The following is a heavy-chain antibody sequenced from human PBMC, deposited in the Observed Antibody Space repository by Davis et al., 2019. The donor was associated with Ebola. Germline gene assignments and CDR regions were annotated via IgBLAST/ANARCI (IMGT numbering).Heavy chain of an antibody. CDR2: ISYDGSNK. V-gene: IGHV3-30*18. D-gene: IGHD1-7*01. J-gene: IGHJ4*02. CDR3: AKLELLGY. Sequence: MHWVRQAPGKGLEWVAVISYDGSNKYYADSVKGRFTISRDNSKNTLYLQMNSLRAEDTAVYYCAKLELLGYWGQGTLVTVSS.